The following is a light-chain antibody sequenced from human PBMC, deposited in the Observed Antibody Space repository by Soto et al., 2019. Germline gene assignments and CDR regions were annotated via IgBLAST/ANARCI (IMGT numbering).Light chain of an antibody. V-gene: IGKV3-11*01. J-gene: IGKJ1*01. Sequence: EIVLTQSPATLSLSPGERATLSCRASQSVSSYLAWYQQKPGQAPRLLIYDASNRATGIPARFSGSGSGTDFTLTISNLEPEDFAVYYCQQRSNWTPTFGQGTKVDIK. CDR3: QQRSNWTPT. CDR2: DAS. CDR1: QSVSSY.